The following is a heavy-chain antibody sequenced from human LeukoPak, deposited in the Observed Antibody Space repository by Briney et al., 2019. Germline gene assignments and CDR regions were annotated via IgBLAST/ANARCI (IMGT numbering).Heavy chain of an antibody. Sequence: AGGSLRLSCAASGFTFSNYEMNWVRQAPGKGLEWVSYISSSGSTIYYGDSVKGRFTISRDNAKNSLHLQMNSLRAEDTAVYYCARGTDDSSGWYWLYWGQGTLVTVSS. CDR2: ISSSGSTI. CDR3: ARGTDDSSGWYWLY. J-gene: IGHJ4*02. V-gene: IGHV3-48*03. D-gene: IGHD6-19*01. CDR1: GFTFSNYE.